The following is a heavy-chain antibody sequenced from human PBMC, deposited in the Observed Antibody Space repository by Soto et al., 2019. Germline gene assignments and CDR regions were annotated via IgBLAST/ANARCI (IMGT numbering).Heavy chain of an antibody. V-gene: IGHV4-31*03. D-gene: IGHD5-18*01. CDR3: AREYTYGSNFFDC. Sequence: QVQLQESGPGLVKPSQTLSLTCTVSGGSISSSAYYWSWIRQPPWKGLEWIGYISHSGSTYYNPSLKSRVIISVDTSKNQFSLSLTSVTAADTAVYYCAREYTYGSNFFDCWGQGALVTVSS. CDR1: GGSISSSAYY. J-gene: IGHJ4*02. CDR2: ISHSGST.